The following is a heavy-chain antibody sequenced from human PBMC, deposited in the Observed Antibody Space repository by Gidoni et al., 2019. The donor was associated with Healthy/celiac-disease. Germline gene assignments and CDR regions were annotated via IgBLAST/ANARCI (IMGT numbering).Heavy chain of an antibody. Sequence: QVQLQQWGAGLLKPSETLSLTCAVYGGSFSGYYWSWIHQPPGKGLEWIGEINHSGSTNYNPSLKSRVTISVDTSKNQFSLKLSSVTAADTAVYYCARALRIYNWNYLFYYYGMDVWGQGTTVTVSS. V-gene: IGHV4-34*01. CDR2: INHSGST. J-gene: IGHJ6*02. D-gene: IGHD1-7*01. CDR3: ARALRIYNWNYLFYYYGMDV. CDR1: GGSFSGYY.